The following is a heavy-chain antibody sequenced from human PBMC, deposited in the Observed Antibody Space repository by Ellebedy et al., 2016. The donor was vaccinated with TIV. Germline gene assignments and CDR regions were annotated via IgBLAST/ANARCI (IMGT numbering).Heavy chain of an antibody. CDR2: ISGSGGST. J-gene: IGHJ6*02. Sequence: PGGSLRLSCAASGFPFSSYAMSWVRQAPGKGLEWVSAISGSGGSTSYADSVKCRFTISRDNSKNTLYLQMNSLRAEDTAVYYCAKDPYDHYYESSGYYRMDVWGQGTTVTVSS. CDR3: AKDPYDHYYESSGYYRMDV. D-gene: IGHD3-22*01. V-gene: IGHV3-23*01. CDR1: GFPFSSYA.